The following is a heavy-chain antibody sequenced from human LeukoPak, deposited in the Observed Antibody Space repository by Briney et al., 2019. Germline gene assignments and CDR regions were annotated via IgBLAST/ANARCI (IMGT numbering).Heavy chain of an antibody. D-gene: IGHD1-1*01. CDR3: ARDSGNDWFDP. V-gene: IGHV3-48*03. CDR2: ISSSGSTI. J-gene: IGHJ5*02. CDR1: GFTFSSYE. Sequence: GGSLRLSCAASGFTFSSYEMNWVRQAPGKGLEWVSYISSSGSTIYYADSVKGRFTISRDNAKNSLYLQMNSLRAEDTAVYDCARDSGNDWFDPWGQGTLVTVSS.